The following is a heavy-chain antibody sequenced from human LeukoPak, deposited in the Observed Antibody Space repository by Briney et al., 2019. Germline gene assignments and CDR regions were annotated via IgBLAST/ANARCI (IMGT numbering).Heavy chain of an antibody. D-gene: IGHD3-9*01. V-gene: IGHV4-59*12. Sequence: SETLSLTCTVSGGSISSYYWSWIRQPPGKGLEWIGYIYYSGSTNYNPSLKSRVTISVDTSKNQFSLKLSSVTAADTAVYYCARLRPINKNYDILTGWGRGYYYYYYMDVWGKGTTVTISS. CDR2: IYYSGST. CDR1: GGSISSYY. CDR3: ARLRPINKNYDILTGWGRGYYYYYYMDV. J-gene: IGHJ6*03.